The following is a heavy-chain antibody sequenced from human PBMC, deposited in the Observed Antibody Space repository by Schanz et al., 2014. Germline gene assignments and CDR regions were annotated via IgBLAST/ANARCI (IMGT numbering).Heavy chain of an antibody. J-gene: IGHJ4*02. D-gene: IGHD6-19*01. Sequence: VQSVHSGTEVQKLGASVKVSCQTSGYTFTAYGINWVRQAPGQGLEWIGWISAQTGDTRYAQKMQGRVAMTRDVSISTAYMELTSLRSEDTAVYYCARGGYSSGWYDRDIAHFDYWGQGTLVTVSS. CDR3: ARGGYSSGWYDRDIAHFDY. V-gene: IGHV1-8*02. CDR1: GYTFTAYG. CDR2: ISAQTGDT.